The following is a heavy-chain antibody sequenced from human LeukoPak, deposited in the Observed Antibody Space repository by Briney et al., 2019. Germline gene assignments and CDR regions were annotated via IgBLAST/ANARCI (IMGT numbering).Heavy chain of an antibody. CDR1: GGSISSSY. CDR2: IYYNGGP. V-gene: IGHV4-59*08. Sequence: SETLSLTCTVSGGSISSSYWSWIRQPPGKGLEWIGYIYYNGGPNYKPSLKSRMTISLDRSKNQFSLKLNSVTAADTAVYYCAVAVAGTTLDYWGQGTLVTVSS. D-gene: IGHD6-19*01. CDR3: AVAVAGTTLDY. J-gene: IGHJ4*02.